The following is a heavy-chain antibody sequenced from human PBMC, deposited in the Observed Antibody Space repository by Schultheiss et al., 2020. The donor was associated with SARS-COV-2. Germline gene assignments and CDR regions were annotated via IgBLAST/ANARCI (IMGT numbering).Heavy chain of an antibody. Sequence: GGSLRLSCAASGFTLSSYWMHWVRQAPGKGLVWVSRINSDGSSTSYADSVQGRFTVSRDNAGNTLYLQMNSLRAEDTAEYYCVRGYGGVWGQGTLVTVSS. J-gene: IGHJ4*02. V-gene: IGHV3-74*01. CDR3: VRGYGGV. CDR2: INSDGSST. CDR1: GFTLSSYW. D-gene: IGHD3-3*01.